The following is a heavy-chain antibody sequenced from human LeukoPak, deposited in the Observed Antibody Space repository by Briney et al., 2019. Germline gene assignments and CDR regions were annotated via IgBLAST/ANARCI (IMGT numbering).Heavy chain of an antibody. CDR3: AKVLSVGKVFHYDY. Sequence: QTGGVLRLSCAATGFTSVNYAMSWVRQAPGKGLEWVSAISGSGGSTYYADSVKGRFTISRDNSKNTLYLQMNSLRAEDTAVYYCAKVLSVGKVFHYDYWGQGTLVTVSS. CDR1: GFTSVNYA. J-gene: IGHJ4*02. D-gene: IGHD3-16*01. CDR2: ISGSGGST. V-gene: IGHV3-23*01.